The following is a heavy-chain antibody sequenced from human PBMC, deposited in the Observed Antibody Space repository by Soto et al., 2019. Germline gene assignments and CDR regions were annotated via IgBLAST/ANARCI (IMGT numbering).Heavy chain of an antibody. Sequence: SETLSLTCTVSGGSISSSSYYWGWIRQPPGKGLEWIGYIYHSGSTYYNPSLKSRVTISVDTSKNQFSLKLSPVTAADTAVYYCARVQTAAGTLYCFDPWGQGTLVTVSS. CDR1: GGSISSSSYY. CDR2: IYHSGST. CDR3: ARVQTAAGTLYCFDP. D-gene: IGHD6-13*01. V-gene: IGHV4-30-4*08. J-gene: IGHJ5*02.